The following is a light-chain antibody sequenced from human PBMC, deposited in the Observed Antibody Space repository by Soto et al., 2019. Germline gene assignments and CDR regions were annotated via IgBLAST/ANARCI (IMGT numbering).Light chain of an antibody. CDR1: QSVRTW. CDR3: HHYSTYSPA. V-gene: IGKV1-5*01. CDR2: GAS. J-gene: IGKJ1*01. Sequence: DIQMTQSPSPLSASVGDRVTITCRASQSVRTWVAWYQQKPGTAPKLLIYGASTLESGVPSRFSGSGSWTEFTLTIRSLQPDDFATYYCHHYSTYSPAFGQGTKVDIK.